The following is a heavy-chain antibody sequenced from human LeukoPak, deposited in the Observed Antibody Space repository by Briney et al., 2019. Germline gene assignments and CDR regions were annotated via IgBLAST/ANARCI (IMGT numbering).Heavy chain of an antibody. J-gene: IGHJ6*03. CDR1: GGSISSSSYY. Sequence: SETLSLTCTVSGGSISSSSYYWGWIRQPPGKGLEWIGSIYYSGSTYYNPSLKSRVTISVDTSKNQFSLKLSSVTAADTAVYYCARQQDGGNYYYYYMDVWGKGTTVTISS. CDR3: ARQQDGGNYYYYYMDV. V-gene: IGHV4-39*01. CDR2: IYYSGST. D-gene: IGHD2-15*01.